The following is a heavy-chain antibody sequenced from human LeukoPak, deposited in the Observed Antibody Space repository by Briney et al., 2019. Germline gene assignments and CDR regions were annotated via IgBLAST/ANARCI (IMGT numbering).Heavy chain of an antibody. CDR3: TTRSSI. CDR2: IHTNIDGGRI. Sequence: GGSLRLSCAASGFTFSSYWMHWVRQAPGKGLEWVGRIHTNIDGGRIDYAPPVKGRFTISRDDSKNTLYLQMNSLKTEDTAMYYCTTRSSIWGQGTLVTVSS. D-gene: IGHD6-13*01. V-gene: IGHV3-15*01. J-gene: IGHJ4*02. CDR1: GFTFSSYW.